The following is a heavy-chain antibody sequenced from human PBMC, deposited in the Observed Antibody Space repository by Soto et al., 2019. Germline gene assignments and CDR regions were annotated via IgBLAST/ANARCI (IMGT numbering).Heavy chain of an antibody. Sequence: PGGSLRLSCAASGFTFSSYGMHWVRQAPGKGLEWVSYISSSSSTIYYADSVKGRFTISRDNAKNSLYLQMNSLRDEDTAVYYCAGGKYCGGDCYRDYYYYYGMDVWGQGTTVTVSS. CDR3: AGGKYCGGDCYRDYYYYYGMDV. V-gene: IGHV3-48*02. CDR2: ISSSSSTI. D-gene: IGHD2-21*02. CDR1: GFTFSSYG. J-gene: IGHJ6*02.